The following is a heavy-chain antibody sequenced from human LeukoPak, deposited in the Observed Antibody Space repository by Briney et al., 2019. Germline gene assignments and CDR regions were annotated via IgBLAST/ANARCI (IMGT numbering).Heavy chain of an antibody. V-gene: IGHV4-59*12. D-gene: IGHD5-18*01. CDR2: IYYSGST. J-gene: IGHJ3*02. CDR1: GASISSYY. Sequence: SETLSLTCTVSGASISSYYWNWIRQPPGKGLEWIGYIYYSGSTIYIPSLTSRLTISVDTSKNQFSLKLSSVTAADTAVYYCAREGYGYSLAFDIWGQGTMVTVSS. CDR3: AREGYGYSLAFDI.